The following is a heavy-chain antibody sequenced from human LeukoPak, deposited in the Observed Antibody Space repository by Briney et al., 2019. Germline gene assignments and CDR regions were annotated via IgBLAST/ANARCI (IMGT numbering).Heavy chain of an antibody. CDR1: GYTFTGYY. Sequence: ASVKVSCKASGYTFTGYYMHWVRQVPGQGLEWMGWINPNSGGTNYAQKFQGWVTMTRDTSISTAYMELSRLRSDDTAVYYCARKIAAAAPEGSGMDVWGQGTTVTVSS. J-gene: IGHJ6*02. D-gene: IGHD6-13*01. CDR3: ARKIAAAAPEGSGMDV. CDR2: INPNSGGT. V-gene: IGHV1-2*04.